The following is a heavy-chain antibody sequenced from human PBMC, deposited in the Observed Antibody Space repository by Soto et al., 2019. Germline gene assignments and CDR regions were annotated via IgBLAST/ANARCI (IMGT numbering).Heavy chain of an antibody. J-gene: IGHJ4*02. CDR1: GGSISSYY. CDR2: IYYSGIT. V-gene: IGHV4-59*08. D-gene: IGHD3-3*01. CDR3: ARQAVDTIFGVVMYFDY. Sequence: QVQLQESGPGLVKPSETLSLTCTVSGGSISSYYWSWIRQPPGKGLEWIGYIYYSGITNYNPSLKSRVTISVDTSKNQFSRNLISVTAAYTAVYYCARQAVDTIFGVVMYFDYWGQGTLVTVSS.